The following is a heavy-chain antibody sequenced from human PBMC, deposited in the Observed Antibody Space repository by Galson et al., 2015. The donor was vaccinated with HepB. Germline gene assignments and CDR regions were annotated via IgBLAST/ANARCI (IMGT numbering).Heavy chain of an antibody. CDR3: ARDHRGFRGGNTIFGVVSGYHYYYGMDV. CDR1: GFTFSSYA. Sequence: SLRLSCAASGFTFSSYAMSWVRQAPGKGLEWVSAISVSGGSTYYADSVKGRFTISRDNSKNTLYLQMNSLRAEDTAVYYCARDHRGFRGGNTIFGVVSGYHYYYGMDVWGQGTTVTVSS. D-gene: IGHD3-3*01. J-gene: IGHJ6*02. V-gene: IGHV3-23*01. CDR2: ISVSGGST.